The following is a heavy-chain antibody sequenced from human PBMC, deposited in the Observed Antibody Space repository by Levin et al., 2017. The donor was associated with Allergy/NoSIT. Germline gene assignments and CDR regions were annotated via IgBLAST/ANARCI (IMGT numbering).Heavy chain of an antibody. Sequence: PSETLSLTCAVYGGPFSGYYWSWIRQAPEKGLEWIGEISDSGRTNYNPSLKSRVTISAVTSKNQFSLKMNSVTAADTAVYFCARIREGWHAHDAFDTWGQGTMVTVSS. CDR2: ISDSGRT. CDR1: GGPFSGYY. CDR3: ARIREGWHAHDAFDT. J-gene: IGHJ3*02. V-gene: IGHV4-34*01.